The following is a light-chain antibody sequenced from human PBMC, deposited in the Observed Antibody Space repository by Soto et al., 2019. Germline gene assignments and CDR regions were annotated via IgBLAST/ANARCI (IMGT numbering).Light chain of an antibody. CDR2: KAS. CDR1: QSISTW. CDR3: QQYNTYPLT. J-gene: IGKJ4*01. Sequence: DIQMTQSPSTLSASVGDRVTITCRASQSISTWLAWYQQKAGKAPKLLIYKASSLEGGVPSRFSGSGSGTEFNITISRLQPDAFATYYCQQYNTYPLTFGGGTTVDIK. V-gene: IGKV1-5*03.